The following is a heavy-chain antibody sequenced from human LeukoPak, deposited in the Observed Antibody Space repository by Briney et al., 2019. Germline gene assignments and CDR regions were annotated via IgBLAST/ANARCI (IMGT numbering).Heavy chain of an antibody. D-gene: IGHD3-16*01. CDR3: AREDVWGSYRAHDY. CDR1: GGSISSYY. J-gene: IGHJ4*02. Sequence: SETLSLTCTVSGGSISSYYWSWIRQPPGKGLEWIGYIYHTGSTSYNPSLKGRVTISVDTSKKQFSLKLSPVTAADTAVYFCAREDVWGSYRAHDYWGQGTQVTVSS. V-gene: IGHV4-59*01. CDR2: IYHTGST.